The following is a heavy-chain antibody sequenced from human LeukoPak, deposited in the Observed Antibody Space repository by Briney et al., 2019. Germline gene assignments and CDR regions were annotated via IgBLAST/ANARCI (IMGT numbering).Heavy chain of an antibody. CDR2: ISSSGSTI. V-gene: IGHV3-11*04. J-gene: IGHJ4*02. Sequence: PGGSLRLSCAASGFTFSDYYMSWIRQAPGKGLEWVSYISSSGSTIYYADSVKGRFTIPRHNAKNSLYLQMNSLRAEDTAVYYCARLEAAAGSVDYWGQGTLVTVSS. CDR1: GFTFSDYY. D-gene: IGHD6-13*01. CDR3: ARLEAAAGSVDY.